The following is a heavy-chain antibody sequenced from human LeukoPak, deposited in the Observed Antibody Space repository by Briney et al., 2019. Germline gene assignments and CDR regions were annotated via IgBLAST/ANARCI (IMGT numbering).Heavy chain of an antibody. Sequence: GASVKVSCKASGGTFSSYAISWVRQAPGQGLEWMGGIIPIFGTVNYAQKFQGRVTITTDESTSTAYMELSSLRSEDTAVYYCARDTSVYYYDSSGFGYWGQGTLVTVSS. CDR3: ARDTSVYYYDSSGFGY. V-gene: IGHV1-69*05. CDR2: IIPIFGTV. D-gene: IGHD3-22*01. J-gene: IGHJ4*02. CDR1: GGTFSSYA.